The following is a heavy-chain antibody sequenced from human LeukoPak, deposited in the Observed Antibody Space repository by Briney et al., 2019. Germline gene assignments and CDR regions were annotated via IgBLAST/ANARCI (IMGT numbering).Heavy chain of an antibody. CDR1: GFTFISSA. CDR2: IVVGSGNT. D-gene: IGHD2-2*01. Sequence: TSVKVSCKASGFTFISSAIQLVRQVRGQRLEWIGWIVVGSGNTNYAQKFQDRVTITKDMSTMTAYMELGSLRSEDTSLYYCAAVFFSSTVPYFDHWAQGTLVTVSS. V-gene: IGHV1-58*02. CDR3: AAVFFSSTVPYFDH. J-gene: IGHJ4*02.